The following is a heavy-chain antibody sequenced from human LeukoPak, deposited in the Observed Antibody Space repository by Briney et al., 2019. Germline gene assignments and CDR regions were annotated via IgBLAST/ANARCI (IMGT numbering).Heavy chain of an antibody. CDR1: GFTFRSYA. J-gene: IGHJ4*02. V-gene: IGHV3-23*01. Sequence: GGSLRFSFAASGFTFRSYAMSWVRQAPGKGLEWVSAISGSGGSTYYADSVKGRFTISRDNSKNTLYLQMNSLRAEDTAVYYCAKEQSSWGSGGYWGQGTLVTVSS. D-gene: IGHD2-15*01. CDR2: ISGSGGST. CDR3: AKEQSSWGSGGY.